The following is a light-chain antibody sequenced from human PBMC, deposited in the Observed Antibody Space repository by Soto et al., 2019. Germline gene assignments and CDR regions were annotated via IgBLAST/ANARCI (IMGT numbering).Light chain of an antibody. Sequence: TVMTQSPATLSVSPGERPTLTCRASQGLGTNLAWYQQRPGQXHRXXIYAASTRATGVPARFSGSGSETELTITITTLQSEDSEVYYCQQYNHWPLSFGVGTKVDIK. V-gene: IGKV3-15*01. CDR2: AAS. J-gene: IGKJ4*01. CDR3: QQYNHWPLS. CDR1: QGLGTN.